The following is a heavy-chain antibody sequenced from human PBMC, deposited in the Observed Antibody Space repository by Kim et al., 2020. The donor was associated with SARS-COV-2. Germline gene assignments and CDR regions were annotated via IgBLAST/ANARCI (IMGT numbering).Heavy chain of an antibody. J-gene: IGHJ6*02. D-gene: IGHD2-8*01. CDR2: ISSSSSYI. Sequence: GGSLRLSCAASGFTFSSYSMNWVRQAPGKGLEWVSSISSSSSYIYYADSLKGRFTISRDNDKNSLYLQMNSLRAEDTALYLCAREWDRYCTDAVCYTDYGMDVWGQGTTVTVSS. V-gene: IGHV3-21*01. CDR1: GFTFSSYS. CDR3: AREWDRYCTDAVCYTDYGMDV.